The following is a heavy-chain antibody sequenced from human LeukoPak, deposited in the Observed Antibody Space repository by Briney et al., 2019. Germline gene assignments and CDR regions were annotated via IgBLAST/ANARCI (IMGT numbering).Heavy chain of an antibody. V-gene: IGHV3-23*01. CDR2: ISDTGGGT. CDR3: ARAVAGPFDY. D-gene: IGHD6-19*01. CDR1: GFTFSSYS. Sequence: GGSLRLSCAASGFTFSSYSMNWVRQAPGKGLEWVSAISDTGGGTYYPDSVKGRFTISRDNSKNTLYLQMNSLRAEDTAVYYCARAVAGPFDYWGQGTLVTVSS. J-gene: IGHJ4*02.